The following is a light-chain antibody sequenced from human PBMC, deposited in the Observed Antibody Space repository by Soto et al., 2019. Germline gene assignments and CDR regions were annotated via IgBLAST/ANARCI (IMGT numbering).Light chain of an antibody. V-gene: IGKV3-11*01. Sequence: EIVLTQSPATLSLSPGERATLSCRTNQSVSSDLDWYQQKPGQTPRLLIYDASNSATGIPARVSGSGSGTDFTLTISSLVPEELAVYSCQQPSSWPRTFGQGTKLEIK. CDR3: QQPSSWPRT. CDR2: DAS. J-gene: IGKJ2*01. CDR1: QSVSSD.